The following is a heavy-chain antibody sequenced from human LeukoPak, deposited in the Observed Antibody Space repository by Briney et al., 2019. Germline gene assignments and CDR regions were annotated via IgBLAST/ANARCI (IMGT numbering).Heavy chain of an antibody. V-gene: IGHV3-23*01. J-gene: IGHJ4*02. Sequence: GGSLRLSCAASGFTFSSYAMSWVRQAPGKGLEWVSAISGSGGSTYYADSVKGRFTISRDNSKNTLYLQMNSLRAEDTAVYYCATLTGGLRFLEWLLLSYWGQGTLVTVSS. D-gene: IGHD3-3*01. CDR1: GFTFSSYA. CDR3: ATLTGGLRFLEWLLLSY. CDR2: ISGSGGST.